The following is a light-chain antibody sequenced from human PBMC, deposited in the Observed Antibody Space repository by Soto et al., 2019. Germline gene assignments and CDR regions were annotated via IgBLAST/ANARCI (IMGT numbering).Light chain of an antibody. V-gene: IGLV2-14*01. CDR2: EVS. Sequence: QSSRTLPASVSGSPGQSITISCTGTSSDVGSYNYVSWYQQHPGKAPKLMIYEVSDRPSGISSRFSGYKSGNTASLTISGLQTEDEADYYCSSSTSSSNLFGTGTKVTVL. J-gene: IGLJ1*01. CDR3: SSSTSSSNL. CDR1: SSDVGSYNY.